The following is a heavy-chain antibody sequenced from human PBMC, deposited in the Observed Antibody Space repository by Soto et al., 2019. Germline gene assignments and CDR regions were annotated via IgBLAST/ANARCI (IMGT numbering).Heavy chain of an antibody. CDR2: IFSNDEK. D-gene: IGHD3-3*01. CDR3: ARIRTEYYDFWSGKFDY. CDR1: GFSLSNARMG. Sequence: SGPTLVNPTETLTLTCTVSGFSLSNARMGVSWIRQPPGKALEWLAHIFSNDEKSYSTSLKSRLTISKDTSKSQVVLTMTNMDPVDTATYYCARIRTEYYDFWSGKFDYWSQGTLVTVSS. V-gene: IGHV2-26*01. J-gene: IGHJ4*02.